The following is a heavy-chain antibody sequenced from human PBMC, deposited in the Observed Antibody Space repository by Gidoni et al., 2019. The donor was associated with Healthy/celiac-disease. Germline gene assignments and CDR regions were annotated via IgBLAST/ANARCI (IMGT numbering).Heavy chain of an antibody. CDR2: ISYDGSNK. V-gene: IGHV3-30*04. CDR1: GFTFSSYA. D-gene: IGHD2-15*01. J-gene: IGHJ6*02. Sequence: QVQLVESGGGVVQPGRSLRLSCAASGFTFSSYARHWVRQAPGKGQELVAVISYDGSNKYYADSVKGRFTISRDNSKNTLYLQMNSLRAEDTAVYYCARPVVVVVPYGMDVWGQGTTVTVSS. CDR3: ARPVVVVVPYGMDV.